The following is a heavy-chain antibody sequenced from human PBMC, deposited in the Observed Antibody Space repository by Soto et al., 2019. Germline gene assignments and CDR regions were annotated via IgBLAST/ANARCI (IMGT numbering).Heavy chain of an antibody. V-gene: IGHV3-64*01. Sequence: GGSLRLSCAASGFTFSSYAMHWVRQAPGKGLEYVSAISSNGGSTYYANSVKGRFTISRDNSKNTLYLQMGSLRAEDMAVYYCARDLSPWLAPGCYFDYWGQGTLVTVSS. D-gene: IGHD6-19*01. CDR3: ARDLSPWLAPGCYFDY. CDR2: ISSNGGST. CDR1: GFTFSSYA. J-gene: IGHJ4*02.